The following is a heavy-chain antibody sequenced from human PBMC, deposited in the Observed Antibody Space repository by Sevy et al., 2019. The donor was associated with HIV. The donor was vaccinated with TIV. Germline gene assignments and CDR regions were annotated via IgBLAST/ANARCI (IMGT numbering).Heavy chain of an antibody. CDR3: AKEGGGYYYDSSGLFDY. Sequence: GGSLRLSCAASGFTFSSYAMIWVRQAPGKGLEWVSAISGSGYLTYYTDSVKGRFTISRDNSKNTLYLQMNSLRAEDTAVYYCAKEGGGYYYDSSGLFDYWGQGTLVTVSS. V-gene: IGHV3-23*01. J-gene: IGHJ4*02. CDR2: ISGSGYLT. CDR1: GFTFSSYA. D-gene: IGHD3-22*01.